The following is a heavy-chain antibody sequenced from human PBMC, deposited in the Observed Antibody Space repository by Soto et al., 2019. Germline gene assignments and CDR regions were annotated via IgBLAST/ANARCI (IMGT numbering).Heavy chain of an antibody. J-gene: IGHJ2*01. CDR2: ISNDGSGK. CDR1: GFTFSNYG. CDR3: AKDKEPDGDDGYFDL. V-gene: IGHV3-30*18. Sequence: QVQLVESGGGVVQPGGSLRLSCAVAGFTFSNYGMHWVRQAPGKGLEWVAAISNDGSGKHYADSVKGRFTVSRDNSKNTLYLQTNSLRAEDTAVYFCAKDKEPDGDDGYFDLWGRGTLVTVSS. D-gene: IGHD4-17*01.